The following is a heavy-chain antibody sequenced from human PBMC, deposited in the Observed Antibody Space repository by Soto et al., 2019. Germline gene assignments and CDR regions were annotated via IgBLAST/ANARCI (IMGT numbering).Heavy chain of an antibody. CDR1: GFTFSSYG. D-gene: IGHD5-18*01. Sequence: SLRLSCAASGFTFSSYGMHWVRQAPGKGLEWVAVISYDGSNKYYADSVKGRFTISRDNSKNTLYLQMNSLRAEDTAVYYCAARTAMAVYWGQGTLVTVSS. CDR3: AARTAMAVY. J-gene: IGHJ4*02. CDR2: ISYDGSNK. V-gene: IGHV3-30*03.